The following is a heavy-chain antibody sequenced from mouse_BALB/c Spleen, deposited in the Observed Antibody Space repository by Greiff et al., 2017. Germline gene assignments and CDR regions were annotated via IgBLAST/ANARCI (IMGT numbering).Heavy chain of an antibody. Sequence: EVKLMESGGGLVKPGGSLKLSCAASGFAFSSYDMSWVRQTPEKRLEWVAYISSGGGSTYYPDTVKGRFTISRDNAKNTLYLQMSSLKSEDTAMYYCARHDPLSGTGYAMDYWGQGTSVTVSS. D-gene: IGHD4-1*01. CDR2: ISSGGGST. CDR3: ARHDPLSGTGYAMDY. V-gene: IGHV5-12-1*01. CDR1: GFAFSSYD. J-gene: IGHJ4*01.